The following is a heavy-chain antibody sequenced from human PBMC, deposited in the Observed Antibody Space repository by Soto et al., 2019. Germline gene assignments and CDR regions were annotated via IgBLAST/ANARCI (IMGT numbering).Heavy chain of an antibody. Sequence: GASVKVSCKASGYSFTTYGISWVRQAPGQGLEWVGWISAYNGDTNYAQNFQGRVTMTTDTSMSIVYMELRSLRSDDTAVYYCARDGYCSGGTCYDPTLDYWGQGTLVTVSS. CDR1: GYSFTTYG. V-gene: IGHV1-18*01. D-gene: IGHD2-15*01. CDR3: ARDGYCSGGTCYDPTLDY. J-gene: IGHJ4*02. CDR2: ISAYNGDT.